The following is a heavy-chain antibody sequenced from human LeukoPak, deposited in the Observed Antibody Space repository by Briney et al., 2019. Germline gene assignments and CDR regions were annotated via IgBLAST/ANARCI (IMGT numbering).Heavy chain of an antibody. CDR3: ARVAPAAIFGMDV. CDR1: GFTFSSYG. CDR2: INSDGSST. V-gene: IGHV3-74*01. D-gene: IGHD2-2*01. J-gene: IGHJ6*02. Sequence: GRSLRLSCAASGFTFSSYGMHWVRQAPGKGLEWVSRINSDGSSTSYADSVKGRFTISRDNAKNTLYLQMNSLRAEDTAVYYCARVAPAAIFGMDVWGQGTTVTVSS.